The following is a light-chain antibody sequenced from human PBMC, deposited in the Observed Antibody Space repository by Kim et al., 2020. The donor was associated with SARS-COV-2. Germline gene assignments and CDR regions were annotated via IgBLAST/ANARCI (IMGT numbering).Light chain of an antibody. CDR2: DVS. V-gene: IGLV2-11*01. CDR1: SGDVGGYNY. CDR3: CSYAGSYTFGV. J-gene: IGLJ2*01. Sequence: QAFPTSFTGTSGDVGGYNYVSWYQQHPGKAPKLMIYDVSKRPSGVPDRFSGSKSGNTASLTISGLQAEDEADYYCCSYAGSYTFGVFGGGTQLTVL.